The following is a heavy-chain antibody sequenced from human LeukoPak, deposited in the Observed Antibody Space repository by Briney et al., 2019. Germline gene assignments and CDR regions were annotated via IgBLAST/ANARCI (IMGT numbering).Heavy chain of an antibody. CDR3: ARGSGSSGWDFDY. CDR2: SNAGNGNT. Sequence: EASVKVYCKASGYTFTSYAMHWVRQAPGQRLEWMGWSNAGNGNTKYSQEFQGRVTITRDTSASTAYMELSSLRSEDMAVYYCARGSGSSGWDFDYWGQGTLVTVSS. J-gene: IGHJ4*02. V-gene: IGHV1-3*02. D-gene: IGHD6-19*01. CDR1: GYTFTSYA.